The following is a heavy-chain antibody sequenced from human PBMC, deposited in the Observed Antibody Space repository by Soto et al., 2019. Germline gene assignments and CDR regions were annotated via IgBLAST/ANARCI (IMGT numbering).Heavy chain of an antibody. J-gene: IGHJ4*02. CDR2: INPNSGGT. V-gene: IGHV1-2*02. CDR1: GYTFTDYY. Sequence: ASVKVSCKAYGYTFTDYYMHWVRQAPGQGLEWMGWINPNSGGTNYAQKFQGRVTMTRDTSISTAYMEVSRLRSDDTAVYYCARAVSTLLYYFDCWGQGTLVTVSS. D-gene: IGHD4-17*01. CDR3: ARAVSTLLYYFDC.